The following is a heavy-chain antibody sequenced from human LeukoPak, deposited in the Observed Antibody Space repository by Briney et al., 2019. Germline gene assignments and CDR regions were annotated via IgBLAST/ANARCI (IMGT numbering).Heavy chain of an antibody. CDR3: ARHYGGYLPIDY. CDR1: GGSISSYY. D-gene: IGHD5-12*01. Sequence: SETLSLTCTVSGGSISSYYWSWIRQPPGKGLEWIGYIYYSGSTNYNPSLKSRVTISVDTSKNQFSLKLSSVTAADTAVYYCARHYGGYLPIDYWGQGTLVTVSS. V-gene: IGHV4-59*08. J-gene: IGHJ4*02. CDR2: IYYSGST.